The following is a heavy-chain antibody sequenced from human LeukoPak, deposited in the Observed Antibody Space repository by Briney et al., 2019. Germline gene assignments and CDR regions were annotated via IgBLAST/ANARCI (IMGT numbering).Heavy chain of an antibody. V-gene: IGHV3-74*01. J-gene: IGHJ6*03. Sequence: QPGGSLRLSCAASGFTFSSYWMRWVRQAPGKGLVWVSRINTDGSSTSYADSVKGRFTISRDNAKNTLYLQMNSLRVEDTAVYYCARGSSYVYYYYMDVWGKGTTVTVSS. CDR2: INTDGSST. CDR1: GFTFSSYW. CDR3: ARGSSYVYYYYMDV. D-gene: IGHD2-15*01.